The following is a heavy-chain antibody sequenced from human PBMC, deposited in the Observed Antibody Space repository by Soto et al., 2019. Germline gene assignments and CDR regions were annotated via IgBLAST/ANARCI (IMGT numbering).Heavy chain of an antibody. Sequence: QLQLQESGPGLVKPSETLSLTCTVSGGSISSSSYYWGWIRQPPGKGLEWIGSIYYSGSTYYNPSLTSPVTISAAPSKTQLSLQLSSVPAADPAVYYCARRPPAYETDFDYWGQGTLVTVSS. V-gene: IGHV4-39*01. J-gene: IGHJ4*02. D-gene: IGHD3-22*01. CDR1: GGSISSSSYY. CDR2: IYYSGST. CDR3: ARRPPAYETDFDY.